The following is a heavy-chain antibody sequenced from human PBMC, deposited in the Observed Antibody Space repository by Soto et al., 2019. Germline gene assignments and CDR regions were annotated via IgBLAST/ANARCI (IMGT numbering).Heavy chain of an antibody. CDR3: ARVPRSYDILTGYSPYYYYYYYMDV. CDR1: SGSISSINW. CDR2: IYHSGST. Sequence: PSETLSLTCAVSSGSISSINWWSWVRQPPGKGLEWIGEIYHSGSTNYNPSLKSRVTISVDKSKNQFSLKLSSVTAADTAVYYCARVPRSYDILTGYSPYYYYYYYMDVWGKGTTVTVSS. V-gene: IGHV4-4*02. J-gene: IGHJ6*03. D-gene: IGHD3-9*01.